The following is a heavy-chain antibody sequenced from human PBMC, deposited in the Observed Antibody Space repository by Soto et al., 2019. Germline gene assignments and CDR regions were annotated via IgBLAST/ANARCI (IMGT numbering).Heavy chain of an antibody. D-gene: IGHD6-19*01. J-gene: IGHJ4*02. V-gene: IGHV1-69*13. CDR2: IIPIFGTA. Sequence: SVKVSCKASGDTFNSYAVNWVRQAPGQGLEWMGGIIPIFGTANYAQKFQGRVTITADESTSTAYMELSSLRSEDTAVYYCARDRGIAVAGTLDYWGQGTPVTVSS. CDR3: ARDRGIAVAGTLDY. CDR1: GDTFNSYA.